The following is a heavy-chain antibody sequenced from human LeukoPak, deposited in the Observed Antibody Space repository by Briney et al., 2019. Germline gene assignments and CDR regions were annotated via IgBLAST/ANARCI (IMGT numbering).Heavy chain of an antibody. V-gene: IGHV3-66*01. CDR2: IYSGGST. CDR1: GFTVSSNY. D-gene: IGHD5-12*01. Sequence: GGSLRLSCAASGFTVSSNYMSWVRQAPGKGLEWVSVIYSGGSTYYADSVKGRFTISRDNSKNTLYLQMNSLRAEDTAVYYCARDPVPGYSGYDWLDYWGQGTLVTVSS. J-gene: IGHJ4*02. CDR3: ARDPVPGYSGYDWLDY.